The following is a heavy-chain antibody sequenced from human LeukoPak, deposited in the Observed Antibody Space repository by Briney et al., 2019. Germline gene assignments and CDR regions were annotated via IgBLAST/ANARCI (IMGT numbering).Heavy chain of an antibody. CDR1: GFTFSSYS. V-gene: IGHV3-21*01. D-gene: IGHD6-13*01. Sequence: GGSLRLSCAASGFTFSSYSMNWVRQAPGKGLEWVSSISTSSSYIYYADSVKGRFTISRDNAKNSLYLQMNSLRAEDTAVYYCARASSSWYYFDYWGQGTLVTVSS. J-gene: IGHJ4*02. CDR2: ISTSSSYI. CDR3: ARASSSWYYFDY.